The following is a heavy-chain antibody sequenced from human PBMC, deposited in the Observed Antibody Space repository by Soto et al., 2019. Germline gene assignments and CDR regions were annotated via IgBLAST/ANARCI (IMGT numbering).Heavy chain of an antibody. V-gene: IGHV3-33*08. Sequence: AGGALRLSCAGSGFTLSDHYIDWVRQAPGKGLEWVAVIWYDGSNKYYADSVKGRFTISRDNSKNTLYLQMNSLRAEDTAVYYCARGYTITMVRGVQFDYWGQGTLVPVSP. CDR3: ARGYTITMVRGVQFDY. J-gene: IGHJ4*02. CDR2: IWYDGSNK. CDR1: GFTLSDHY. D-gene: IGHD3-10*01.